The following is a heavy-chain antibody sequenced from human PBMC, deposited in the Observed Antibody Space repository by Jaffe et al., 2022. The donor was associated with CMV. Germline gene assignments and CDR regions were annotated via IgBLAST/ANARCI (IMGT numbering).Heavy chain of an antibody. CDR1: GFTVSGDY. CDR3: VTSGGDGSGWAGIFFH. CDR2: IYSGGTT. D-gene: IGHD6-19*01. J-gene: IGHJ4*02. V-gene: IGHV3-66*01. Sequence: EVQLVESGGGLVQPGGSLRLSCAVSGFTVSGDYMSWVRQAPGKGLEWVSVIYSGGTTHYADSVRGRFSISRDNSRNTLDLQMNSLRGEDTAVYYCVTSGGDGSGWAGIFFHWGLGTLVTVSS.